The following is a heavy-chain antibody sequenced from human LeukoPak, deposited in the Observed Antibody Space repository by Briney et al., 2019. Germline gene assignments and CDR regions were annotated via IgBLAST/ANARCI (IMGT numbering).Heavy chain of an antibody. D-gene: IGHD2-2*01. J-gene: IGHJ4*02. CDR3: ARGGISLKIVVVPAAMHDY. CDR2: INSDGSST. V-gene: IGHV3-74*01. CDR1: GFTFSSYW. Sequence: GGSLRLSCAASGFTFSSYWMHWVRQAPGKGLVWVSRINSDGSSTSYADSVKGRFTISRDNAKNTLYLQMNSLRAEDTAVYYCARGGISLKIVVVPAAMHDYWGQGTLVTVSS.